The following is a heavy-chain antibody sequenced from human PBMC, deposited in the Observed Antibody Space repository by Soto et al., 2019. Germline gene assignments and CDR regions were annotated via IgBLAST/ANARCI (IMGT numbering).Heavy chain of an antibody. CDR2: ISAYNGNT. J-gene: IGHJ4*02. D-gene: IGHD4-17*01. Sequence: ASVKVSCKASGYTFTSYGISWVRQAPGQGLEWMGWISAYNGNTNYAQKLQGRVTMTTDTSTSTAYMELRSLRSDDTAVYYCARTPRTYGDSFLHFDYWGQGTLVTVSS. CDR3: ARTPRTYGDSFLHFDY. V-gene: IGHV1-18*01. CDR1: GYTFTSYG.